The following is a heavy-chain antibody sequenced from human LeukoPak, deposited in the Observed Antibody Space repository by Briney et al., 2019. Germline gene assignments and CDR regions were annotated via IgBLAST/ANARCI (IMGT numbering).Heavy chain of an antibody. CDR2: ISGYNGKK. CDR1: GYTFPSYG. J-gene: IGHJ2*01. Sequence: ASVKVSCKASGYTFPSYGISWIRQAPGQGLEWMGWISGYNGKKNYAQKLQGRVSMTTDTSTSTAYMELRSLRSDDPAVYYCARDGAYSGSPPRYWYFDLWGRGTLVTVSS. CDR3: ARDGAYSGSPPRYWYFDL. V-gene: IGHV1-18*01. D-gene: IGHD1-26*01.